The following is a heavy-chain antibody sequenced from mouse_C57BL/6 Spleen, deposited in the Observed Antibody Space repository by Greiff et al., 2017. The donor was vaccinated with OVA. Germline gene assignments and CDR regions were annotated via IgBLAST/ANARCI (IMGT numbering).Heavy chain of an antibody. V-gene: IGHV1-53*01. D-gene: IGHD2-4*01. Sequence: QVQLQQPGTDLVKPGASVKLSCKASGYTFTSYWMPWVKQRPGQGLEWIGNINPSNGGTNYNEKVKSKATLTVDKSSSTTYMQLSSLTSEDYAVCDCARAICSDCDVDCWGKGTTLTVSS. CDR1: GYTFTSYW. CDR2: INPSNGGT. J-gene: IGHJ2*01. CDR3: ARAICSDCDVDC.